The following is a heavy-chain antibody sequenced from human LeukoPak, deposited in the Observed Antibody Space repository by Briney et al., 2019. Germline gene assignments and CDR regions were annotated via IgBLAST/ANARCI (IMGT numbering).Heavy chain of an antibody. D-gene: IGHD3-22*01. CDR3: AKDTRYYYHKYAFDI. CDR2: ISGSGGST. J-gene: IGHJ3*02. Sequence: GGSLRLSCAASGVNFSSYAMSWVRQAPGRGLEWVSAISGSGGSTYYADSVKGRFTISRDNSKNTLYLQMNSLRAEDTAVYYCAKDTRYYYHKYAFDIWGQGTMVTVSS. CDR1: GVNFSSYA. V-gene: IGHV3-23*01.